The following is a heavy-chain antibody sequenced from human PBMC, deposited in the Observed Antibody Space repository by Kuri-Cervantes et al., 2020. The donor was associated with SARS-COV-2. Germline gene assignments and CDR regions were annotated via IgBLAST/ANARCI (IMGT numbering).Heavy chain of an antibody. CDR1: GFTFSSYS. CDR2: ISSSSSYI. J-gene: IGHJ6*02. CDR3: ARDLGILTGYYSHYYYYYGMDV. V-gene: IGHV3-21*01. D-gene: IGHD3-9*01. Sequence: GESLKISCAASGFTFSSYSMNWVRQAPGKGLEWVSSISSSSSYIYYADSVKGRFTISRDNAKNSLYLQMNSPRAEDTAVYYCARDLGILTGYYSHYYYYYGMDVWGQGTTVTVSS.